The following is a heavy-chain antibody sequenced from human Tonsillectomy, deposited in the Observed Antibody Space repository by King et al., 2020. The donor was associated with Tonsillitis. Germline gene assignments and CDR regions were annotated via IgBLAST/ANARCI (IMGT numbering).Heavy chain of an antibody. CDR2: ISGSGGST. Sequence: VQLVESGGGLVQPGGSLRLSCAASGFTFSSYAMSWVRQAPGKGLEWVSAISGSGGSTYYADSVKGRVTIPRNNPKKPLYLQMNSLRAEDTAVYYCAKEIVGATTWYYGMDVWGQGTTVTVSS. CDR3: AKEIVGATTWYYGMDV. V-gene: IGHV3-23*04. CDR1: GFTFSSYA. J-gene: IGHJ6*02. D-gene: IGHD1-26*01.